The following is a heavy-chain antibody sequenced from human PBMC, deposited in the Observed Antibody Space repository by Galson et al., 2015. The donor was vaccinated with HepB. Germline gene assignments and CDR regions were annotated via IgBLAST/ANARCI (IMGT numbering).Heavy chain of an antibody. J-gene: IGHJ4*02. CDR3: ASDDYGDYVAPIRIDY. CDR1: GFTFSSYG. CDR2: ISYDGSNK. V-gene: IGHV3-30*03. Sequence: SLRLSCAASGFTFSSYGMHWVRQAPGKGLEWVAVISYDGSNKYYADSVKGRFTISRDNSKNTLYLQMNSLRAEDTAVYYCASDDYGDYVAPIRIDYWGQGTLVTVSS. D-gene: IGHD4-17*01.